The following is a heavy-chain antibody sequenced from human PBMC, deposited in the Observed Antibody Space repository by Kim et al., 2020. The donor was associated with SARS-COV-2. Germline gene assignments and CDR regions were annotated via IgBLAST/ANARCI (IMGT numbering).Heavy chain of an antibody. D-gene: IGHD3-22*01. V-gene: IGHV6-1*01. Sequence: SQTLSLTCAILGDSVSSNSAAWNWIRQSPSRGLEWLGRTYYRSKWYNEYAVSVTSRITIKPDTSKNQFSLQVNSVIPEDTAVYYCTRDYEHGMGVWGQGTTVTVSS. J-gene: IGHJ6*02. CDR3: TRDYEHGMGV. CDR1: GDSVSSNSAA. CDR2: TYYRSKWYN.